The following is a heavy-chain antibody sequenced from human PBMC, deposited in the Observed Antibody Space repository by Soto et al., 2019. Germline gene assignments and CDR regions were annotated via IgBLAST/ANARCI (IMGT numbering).Heavy chain of an antibody. CDR3: TTMGYCSGTSCYSVLDS. CDR1: GFTFTNAW. CDR2: IRSKTDGGTA. V-gene: IGHV3-15*01. Sequence: EVQLVESGGGLVKPGGSLRLSCAASGFTFTNAWMTWVRQAPGKGLEWVGRIRSKTDGGTADFAAPVKGRFTISRDDSKNTLYLEMSSLKTEDTAVYHCTTMGYCSGTSCYSVLDSCGHGTLVTVSS. D-gene: IGHD2-2*01. J-gene: IGHJ5*01.